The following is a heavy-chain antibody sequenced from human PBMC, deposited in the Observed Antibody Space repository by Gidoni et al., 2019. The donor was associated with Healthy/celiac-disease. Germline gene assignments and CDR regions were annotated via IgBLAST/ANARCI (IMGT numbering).Heavy chain of an antibody. J-gene: IGHJ4*02. Sequence: QVQLQESGPGLVKPSETLSLTCTVSGGSVSSGSYYWSWIRQPPGKGLEWIGYIYYSGSTNYNPSLKSRVTISVDTSKNQFSLKLSSVTAADTAVYYCARELPGGYFNWGQGTLVTVSS. V-gene: IGHV4-61*01. CDR3: ARELPGGYFN. CDR2: IYYSGST. CDR1: GGSVSSGSYY. D-gene: IGHD5-18*01.